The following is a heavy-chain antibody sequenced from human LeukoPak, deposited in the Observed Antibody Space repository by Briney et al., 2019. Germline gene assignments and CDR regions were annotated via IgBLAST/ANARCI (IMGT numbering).Heavy chain of an antibody. CDR2: IFSSGST. Sequence: SETLSLTCTVSGGSINSNYWSWIRQPAGKGLEWIGRIFSSGSTTYKSSLKSRVTMSVDTSKNQFSLRLTSVTAADTAVYYCARSDFITSGTPNGFDYWGQGILVTVSS. D-gene: IGHD3-22*01. CDR3: ARSDFITSGTPNGFDY. V-gene: IGHV4-4*07. J-gene: IGHJ4*02. CDR1: GGSINSNY.